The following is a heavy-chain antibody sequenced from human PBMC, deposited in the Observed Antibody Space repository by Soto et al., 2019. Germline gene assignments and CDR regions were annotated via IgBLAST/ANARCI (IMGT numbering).Heavy chain of an antibody. CDR1: GFTFSSYS. CDR2: ISSSSTI. J-gene: IGHJ4*02. CDR3: ARDEDEGVAAAGYFDY. D-gene: IGHD6-13*01. V-gene: IGHV3-48*04. Sequence: GGSLRLSCAASGFTFSSYSMNWVRQAPGKGLEWVSYISSSSTIYYADSVKGRFTISRDNAKNSLYLQMNSLRAEDTAVYYCARDEDEGVAAAGYFDYWGQGTLVTVSS.